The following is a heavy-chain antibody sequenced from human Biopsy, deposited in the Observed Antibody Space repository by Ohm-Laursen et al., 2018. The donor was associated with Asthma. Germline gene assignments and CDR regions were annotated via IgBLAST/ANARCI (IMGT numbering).Heavy chain of an antibody. V-gene: IGHV7-4-1*02. CDR2: INTNTGNP. Sequence: GASVKVSCKPSGYTVTRYAINWVRQAPGQGLEWMGWINTNTGNPTYAQGFTGRFVFSLDTSVNPAHLQISSLKAEDTAVYFCARMISYYDEMRDPFFDYWGQGTLVTVSS. J-gene: IGHJ4*02. CDR1: GYTVTRYA. D-gene: IGHD3-16*01. CDR3: ARMISYYDEMRDPFFDY.